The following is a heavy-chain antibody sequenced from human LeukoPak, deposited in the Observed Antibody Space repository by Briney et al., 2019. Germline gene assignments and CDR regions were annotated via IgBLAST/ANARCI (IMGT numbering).Heavy chain of an antibody. V-gene: IGHV4-39*07. J-gene: IGHJ4*02. D-gene: IGHD5-24*01. CDR2: ISYGGRT. CDR1: GGSISSSNNY. Sequence: PSETLSLTCTVSGGSISSSNNYWGWLRQPPGRGLEWIGSISYGGRTYYNPSLKSRVTISVDTSKNQFSLRLSSVTAADTAVYYCARARYNYQCDYWGQGTLVTVSS. CDR3: ARARYNYQCDY.